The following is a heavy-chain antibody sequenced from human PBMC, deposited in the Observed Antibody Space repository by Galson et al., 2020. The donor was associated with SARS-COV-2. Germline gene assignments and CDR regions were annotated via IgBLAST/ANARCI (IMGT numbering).Heavy chain of an antibody. CDR1: GFNSSSYG. D-gene: IGHD3-3*01. CDR3: ASARGIFGVVTMTGLDV. Sequence: GGSLRLSCAASGFNSSSYGMHWVRQAPGKALEWVAVISYDGSNNYYAASVKGRFTISRDSSKNTLYLQMNSLRTEDTAIYYCASARGIFGVVTMTGLDVWGQGTTVTVSS. CDR2: ISYDGSNN. V-gene: IGHV3-30*03. J-gene: IGHJ6*02.